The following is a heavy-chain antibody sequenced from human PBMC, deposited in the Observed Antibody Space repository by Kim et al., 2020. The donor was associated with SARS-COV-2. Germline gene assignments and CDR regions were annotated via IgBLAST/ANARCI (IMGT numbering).Heavy chain of an antibody. Sequence: EPKFQERVTFTRDMSTSTAYMELSSLRAEDTAVYYCAAPSNDYGDGGFDPWGQGTLVTVSS. CDR3: AAPSNDYGDGGFDP. V-gene: IGHV1-58*01. D-gene: IGHD4-17*01. J-gene: IGHJ5*02.